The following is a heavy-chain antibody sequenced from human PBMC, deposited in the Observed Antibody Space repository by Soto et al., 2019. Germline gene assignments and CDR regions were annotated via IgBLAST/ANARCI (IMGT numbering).Heavy chain of an antibody. CDR1: GFTFSSYG. Sequence: GGSLRLSCAASGFTFSSYGMHWVRQAPGKGLEWVAVISYDGSNKYYADSVKGRFTISRDNSKNTLYLQMNSLRAEDTAVYYCAKDLSGYDYCLGLDYWGQGTLVTVSS. J-gene: IGHJ4*02. CDR2: ISYDGSNK. CDR3: AKDLSGYDYCLGLDY. V-gene: IGHV3-30*18. D-gene: IGHD5-12*01.